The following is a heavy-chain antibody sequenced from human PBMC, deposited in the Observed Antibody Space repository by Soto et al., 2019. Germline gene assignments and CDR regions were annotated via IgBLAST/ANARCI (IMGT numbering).Heavy chain of an antibody. Sequence: QVQLVESGGGVVQPGRSLRLSCAASGFTFSSYGMHWVRQAPGKGLEWVAVIWYDGSNKYYADSVKSRFTISRDNSKNTLYLQMNSLRAEDTAVYYCARDTARSGSDYWGQGTLVTVSS. V-gene: IGHV3-33*01. D-gene: IGHD6-25*01. CDR3: ARDTARSGSDY. CDR1: GFTFSSYG. CDR2: IWYDGSNK. J-gene: IGHJ4*02.